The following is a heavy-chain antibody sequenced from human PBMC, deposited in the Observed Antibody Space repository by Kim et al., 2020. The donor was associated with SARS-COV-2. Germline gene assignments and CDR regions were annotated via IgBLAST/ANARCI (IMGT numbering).Heavy chain of an antibody. D-gene: IGHD2-15*01. V-gene: IGHV3-15*01. CDR3: TTDRACSGGSCSGR. Sequence: GGSLRLSCAASGFTFSNAWMSWVRQAPGKGLEWVGRIKSKTDGGTTDYAAPVKGRFTISRDDSKNTLYLQMNSLKTEDTAVYYCTTDRACSGGSCSGRWGQGTLVTVSS. CDR2: IKSKTDGGTT. J-gene: IGHJ4*02. CDR1: GFTFSNAW.